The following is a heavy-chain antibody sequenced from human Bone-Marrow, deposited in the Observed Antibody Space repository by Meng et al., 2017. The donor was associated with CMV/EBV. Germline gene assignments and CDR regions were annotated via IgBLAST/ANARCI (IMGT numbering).Heavy chain of an antibody. V-gene: IGHV3-21*01. CDR1: GFTFSSYS. J-gene: IGHJ4*02. CDR3: ARGLVVVIARGRSAVDY. Sequence: GESLKISCAASGFTFSSYSMNWVRQAPGKGLEWVSSISSSSSYIYYADSVKGRFTISRDNAKNSLYLQMSSLRADDTAVYYCARGLVVVIARGRSAVDYWGQGTLVTVSS. D-gene: IGHD2-21*01. CDR2: ISSSSSYI.